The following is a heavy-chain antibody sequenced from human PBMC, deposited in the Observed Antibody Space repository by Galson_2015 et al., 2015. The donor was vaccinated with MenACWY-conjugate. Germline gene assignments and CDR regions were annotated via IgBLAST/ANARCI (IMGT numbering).Heavy chain of an antibody. Sequence: SLRLSCAASGFTFSTYWMHWVRQAPGKGLEWISYISSSSRYINYADSVKGRFTIFRDNAEDSLYLQMNSLRGDDTAVYFCARVASTRGYSYGFDNWGQGTLVTVSS. D-gene: IGHD5-24*01. CDR2: ISSSSRYI. V-gene: IGHV3-21*05. CDR3: ARVASTRGYSYGFDN. CDR1: GFTFSTYW. J-gene: IGHJ4*02.